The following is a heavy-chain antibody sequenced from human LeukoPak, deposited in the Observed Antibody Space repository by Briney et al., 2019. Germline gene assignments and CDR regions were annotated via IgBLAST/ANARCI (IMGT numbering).Heavy chain of an antibody. CDR1: GGSISSYY. D-gene: IGHD2-2*01. V-gene: IGHV4-4*07. CDR3: ARSYCGSTSCYYLDY. CDR2: IYTSGST. Sequence: SETLSLTCTVSGGSISSYYWSWIRQPAGKGLEWIGRIYTSGSTNYNPSLKSRVTMSVDTSKNQFSLKLSSVTAADTAVYYCARSYCGSTSCYYLDYWGQGTLVTVSS. J-gene: IGHJ4*02.